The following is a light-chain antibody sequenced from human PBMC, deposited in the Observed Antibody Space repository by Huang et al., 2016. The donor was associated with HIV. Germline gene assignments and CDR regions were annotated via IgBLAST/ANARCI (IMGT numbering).Light chain of an antibody. Sequence: DIVMTQSPLSMPVTPGEPASISCRSSQSLLHSNGYNYWDWYLQKPGQSPQLLIYLGSNRASGVPDRFSGSGSGTDFTLKISRVEAEDVGVYYCMQALQTTWTFGQGTKVEIK. J-gene: IGKJ1*01. CDR2: LGS. CDR3: MQALQTTWT. V-gene: IGKV2-28*01. CDR1: QSLLHSNGYNY.